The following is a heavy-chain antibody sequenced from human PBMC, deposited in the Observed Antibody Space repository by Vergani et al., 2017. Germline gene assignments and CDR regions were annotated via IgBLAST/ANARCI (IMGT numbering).Heavy chain of an antibody. CDR1: GVSVTAYN. CDR3: GGDTPIWQRADR. CDR2: LSTTGGA. J-gene: IGHJ5*02. V-gene: IGHV4-59*02. Sequence: QAQLQESGPGLVKPSETLSLTCHVFGVSVTAYNCNWIRQAPGKGLEWIGSLSTTGGATRASHNPSLKSRVSISVDTSKGQFSLRLTSVTAADSAIYYCGGDTPIWQRADRWGQGPMVSVSS.